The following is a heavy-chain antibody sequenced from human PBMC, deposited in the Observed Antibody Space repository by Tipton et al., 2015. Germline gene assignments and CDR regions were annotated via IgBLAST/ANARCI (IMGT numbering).Heavy chain of an antibody. CDR2: LSYSGKT. J-gene: IGHJ5*02. CDR3: ARSLFPEIAGLENWFDP. D-gene: IGHD2-15*01. V-gene: IGHV4-39*01. Sequence: TLSLTCTVSGGSVSSVSYYWGWIRQTPGKGLEWIGSLSYSGKTDYNPPLRSRVTISVDTSKNQFSLRLSSVTAADTAVYYCARSLFPEIAGLENWFDPWGQGTLVTVSS. CDR1: GGSVSSVSYY.